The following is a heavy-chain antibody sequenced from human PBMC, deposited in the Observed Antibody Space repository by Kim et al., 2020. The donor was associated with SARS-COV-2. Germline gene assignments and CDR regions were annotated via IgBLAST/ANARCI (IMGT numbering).Heavy chain of an antibody. Sequence: GGSLRLSCAASGFAFSTQSMNWVRQAPGKGLAWVSYIRSTGSVIDYSDSVKGRFTISRDNATNSLYLQMRSVRAEDTAVYYCARCFGTTDSTGHYFAYWCQGILVAVSS. CDR2: IRSTGSVI. V-gene: IGHV3-48*04. CDR3: ARCFGTTDSTGHYFAY. D-gene: IGHD1-7*01. J-gene: IGHJ4*02. CDR1: GFAFSTQS.